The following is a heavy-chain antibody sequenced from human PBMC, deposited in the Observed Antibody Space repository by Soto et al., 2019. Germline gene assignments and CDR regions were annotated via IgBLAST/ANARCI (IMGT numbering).Heavy chain of an antibody. V-gene: IGHV4-31*03. CDR2: IYYSGRT. J-gene: IGHJ4*02. Sequence: SETLSLTCTVSGVSISSGGYYWSWIRQHPGKGLEWIGNIYYSGRTYYNPSLKSRVILSVDTSKNHFSLTLRSVTAADSAMYYCASAIGGDSEYYFDFWGQGALVTVSS. D-gene: IGHD2-21*02. CDR1: GVSISSGGYY. CDR3: ASAIGGDSEYYFDF.